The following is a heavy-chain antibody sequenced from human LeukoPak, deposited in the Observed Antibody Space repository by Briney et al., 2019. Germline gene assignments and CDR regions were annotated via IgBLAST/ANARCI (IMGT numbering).Heavy chain of an antibody. CDR2: IYYSGST. CDR1: GGSISSSSYY. D-gene: IGHD6-6*01. J-gene: IGHJ4*02. CDR3: ASRTRGIAARGVDY. V-gene: IGHV4-39*01. Sequence: PSETLSLTCTVSGGSISSSSYYWGWIRQPPGKGLEWIGSIYYSGSTYYNPSLKSRITISVETSKNQFSLKLSSVTAADTAVYYCASRTRGIAARGVDYWGQGTLVTVSS.